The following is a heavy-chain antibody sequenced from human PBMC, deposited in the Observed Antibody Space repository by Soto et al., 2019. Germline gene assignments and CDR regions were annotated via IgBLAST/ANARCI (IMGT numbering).Heavy chain of an antibody. J-gene: IGHJ4*02. Sequence: LSLTCTVSGGSVTNSSYYWGWIRQSPGKGLEWIGSVYYRGRSYSKSSVKSRVTISVDTSKNRFSLSLNSVTASDTAVYFCVSQRTTVPTQAYFDYWGPGALVTVSS. D-gene: IGHD4-17*01. CDR3: VSQRTTVPTQAYFDY. CDR1: GGSVTNSSYY. V-gene: IGHV4-39*01. CDR2: VYYRGRS.